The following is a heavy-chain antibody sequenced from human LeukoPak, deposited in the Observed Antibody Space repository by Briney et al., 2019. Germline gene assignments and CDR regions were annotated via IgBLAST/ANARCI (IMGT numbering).Heavy chain of an antibody. CDR1: GYTFTSYD. CDR2: MNPNSGNT. Sequence: GASVTVSCKASGYTFTSYDINWVRQATGQGLEWMGWMNPNSGNTGYAQKFQGRVTMTRNTSISTAYMELSSLRSEDTAVYYCARRRIAAADAAFDIWGQGTMVTVSS. CDR3: ARRRIAAADAAFDI. D-gene: IGHD6-13*01. V-gene: IGHV1-8*01. J-gene: IGHJ3*02.